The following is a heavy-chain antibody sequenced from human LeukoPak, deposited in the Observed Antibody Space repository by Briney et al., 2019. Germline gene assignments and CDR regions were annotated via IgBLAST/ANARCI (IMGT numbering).Heavy chain of an antibody. J-gene: IGHJ3*02. D-gene: IGHD7-27*01. CDR3: ASGDDAFNI. CDR1: GGSISSSSYY. Sequence: SETLSLTCTVSGGSISSSSYYWGWIRQPPGKGLEWIGYIYYSGSTYYNPSLKSRVTISVDTSKNQFSLKLSSVTAADTAVYYCASGDDAFNIWGQGTMVTVSS. CDR2: IYYSGST. V-gene: IGHV4-31*03.